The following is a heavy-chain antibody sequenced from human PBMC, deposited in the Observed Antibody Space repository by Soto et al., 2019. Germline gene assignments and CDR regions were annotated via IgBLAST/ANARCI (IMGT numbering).Heavy chain of an antibody. CDR2: IIFSGTYT. V-gene: IGHV3-21*01. D-gene: IGHD2-2*01. CDR1: GFTFSSYA. Sequence: GGSLRLSCAASGFTFSSYAMHWVRQAPGKGLEWVSSIIFSGTYTYYADSMKGRFTISRDNPKNSLYLQMNSLRAEDTAVYYCARGAHCTSTSCFGSGAFDIWGQGTMVTVSS. CDR3: ARGAHCTSTSCFGSGAFDI. J-gene: IGHJ3*02.